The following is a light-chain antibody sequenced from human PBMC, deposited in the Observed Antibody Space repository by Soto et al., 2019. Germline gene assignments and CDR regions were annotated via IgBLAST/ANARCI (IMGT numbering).Light chain of an antibody. J-gene: IGKJ5*01. Sequence: IAMTQSPSTLSVSPGERATLSCRASQSVSSNLAWYQQKPGQAPRLLIYGASTRATGIPARFSGSGSGTDFTLTISSLEPEDFAVYYCQQRSNWPPITFGQGTRLEIK. CDR3: QQRSNWPPIT. CDR2: GAS. V-gene: IGKV3-15*01. CDR1: QSVSSN.